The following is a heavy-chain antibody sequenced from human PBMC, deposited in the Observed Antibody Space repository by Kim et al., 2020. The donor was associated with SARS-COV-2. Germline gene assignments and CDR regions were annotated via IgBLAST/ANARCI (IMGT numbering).Heavy chain of an antibody. V-gene: IGHV3-7*03. CDR1: GFTFSNYW. D-gene: IGHD3-10*01. J-gene: IGHJ4*02. CDR3: TTAIRGATGY. Sequence: GGSLRLSCAASGFTFSNYWMNWVRQAPGKGLEWVANIKQDGSQKSYLDSVKGRFTMSRDNAKNSLYLQMNSLRAEDTAVYYCTTAIRGATGYWGQGTLVTVSS. CDR2: IKQDGSQK.